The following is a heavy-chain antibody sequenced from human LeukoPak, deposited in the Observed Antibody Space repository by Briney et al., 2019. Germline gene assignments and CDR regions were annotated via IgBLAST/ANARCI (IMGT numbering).Heavy chain of an antibody. CDR2: INCNGGGT. J-gene: IGHJ5*02. CDR3: ARDYGPYPGCSWFDP. D-gene: IGHD2-21*01. V-gene: IGHV1-2*06. Sequence: ASVKVSCKASGYTFTCYYIHWMRQAPGQGLEWMGRINCNGGGTSYAQKFQGRVTMTRDTSISTAYMELDRLTSDDTAVYYCARDYGPYPGCSWFDPWGQGTLVTVSS. CDR1: GYTFTCYY.